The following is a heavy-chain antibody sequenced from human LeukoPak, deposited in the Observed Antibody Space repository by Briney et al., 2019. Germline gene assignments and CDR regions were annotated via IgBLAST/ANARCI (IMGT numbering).Heavy chain of an antibody. CDR3: ARESASYSRIEF. CDR2: IYSSGST. V-gene: IGHV4-4*07. D-gene: IGHD1-26*01. J-gene: IGHJ4*02. CDR1: GDSIRGYY. Sequence: PSETLSLTCSVSGDSIRGYYWSWIRQPAGKGLEWIGRIYSSGSTNYNPSLKSRGTMSVDTSKNQFSLKLTSLTAADTAVYFCARESASYSRIEFWGQGTLVTVSS.